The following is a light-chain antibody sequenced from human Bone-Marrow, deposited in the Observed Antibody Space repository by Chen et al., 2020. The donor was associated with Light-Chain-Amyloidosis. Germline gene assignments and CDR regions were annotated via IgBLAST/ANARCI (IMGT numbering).Light chain of an antibody. CDR1: QSVGSSY. J-gene: IGKJ4*01. CDR3: QKYGRSLA. CDR2: GAS. V-gene: IGKV3-20*01. Sequence: EIVLTQSPGTLSLSPGDRATLSCRASQSVGSSYLAWYQQKPGQAPRLLIYGASNRATGIPDRVSGSGSGTDFTLTISRLAPEDFAVYYCQKYGRSLAFGGGAKVEIK.